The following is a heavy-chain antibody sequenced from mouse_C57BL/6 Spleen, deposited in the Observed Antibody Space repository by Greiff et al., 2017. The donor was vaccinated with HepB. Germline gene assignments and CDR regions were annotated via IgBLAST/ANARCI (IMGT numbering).Heavy chain of an antibody. CDR3: ARYYYGSSYRYFDV. D-gene: IGHD1-1*01. CDR1: GFTFSDYG. V-gene: IGHV5-17*01. CDR2: ISSGSSTI. J-gene: IGHJ1*03. Sequence: EVKVEESGGGLVKPGGSLKLSCAASGFTFSDYGMHWVRQAPEKGLEWVAYISSGSSTIYYADTVKGRFTISRDNAKNTLFLQMTSLRSEDTAMYYCARYYYGSSYRYFDVWGTGTTVTVSS.